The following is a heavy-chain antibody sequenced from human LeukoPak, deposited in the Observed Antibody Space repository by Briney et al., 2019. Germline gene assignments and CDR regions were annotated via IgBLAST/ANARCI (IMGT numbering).Heavy chain of an antibody. CDR1: GYTFTGYY. Sequence: GASVKVSCKASGYTFTGYYVHWVRQAPGQGLEWMGWTNPNSGGTNYAQKFQGRVTMTRDTSISTAYMELSRLRSDDTAVYYCARYVMGLDFWGQGTLVTVSS. V-gene: IGHV1-2*02. CDR2: TNPNSGGT. J-gene: IGHJ4*02. CDR3: ARYVMGLDF. D-gene: IGHD2-8*01.